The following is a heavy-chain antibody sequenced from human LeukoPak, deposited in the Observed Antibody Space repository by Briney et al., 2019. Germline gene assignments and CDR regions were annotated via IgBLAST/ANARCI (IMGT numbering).Heavy chain of an antibody. CDR2: IIPIFGTA. V-gene: IGHV1-69*13. CDR3: ARDLVVPAATARTNWFDP. D-gene: IGHD2-2*01. J-gene: IGHJ5*02. CDR1: GYTFTSYD. Sequence: SVKVSCKASGYTFTSYDISWVRQAPGQGLEWMGGIIPIFGTANYAQKFQGRVTITADESTSSAYMELSSLRSEDTAVYYCARDLVVPAATARTNWFDPWGQGTLVTVSS.